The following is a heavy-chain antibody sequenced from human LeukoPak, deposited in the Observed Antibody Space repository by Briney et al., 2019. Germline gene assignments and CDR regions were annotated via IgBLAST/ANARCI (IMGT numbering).Heavy chain of an antibody. D-gene: IGHD2-2*01. V-gene: IGHV3-21*01. CDR1: GFTFSSYG. CDR2: ISSSSSYI. J-gene: IGHJ6*02. CDR3: ARGVVVPAAKSLINYYYYGMDV. Sequence: GGSLRLSCAASGFTFSSYGMNWVRQAPGKGLEWVSSISSSSSYIYYADSVKGRFIISRDNAKNSLYLQMNSLRAEDTAVYYCARGVVVPAAKSLINYYYYGMDVWGQGTTVTVSS.